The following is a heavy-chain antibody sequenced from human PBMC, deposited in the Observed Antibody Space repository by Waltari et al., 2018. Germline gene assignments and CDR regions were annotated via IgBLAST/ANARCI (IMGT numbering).Heavy chain of an antibody. Sequence: QLQLQESGPGLVQPSETLSLTCPLSGGPMHGYSGGWIRQSPGKGLECIGSVFYTGTTYYKPSLKSRLTISIDTSKNQFSLRLASVTAADTAVYYCARHNSGYYTPHDYWGQGTQVTVSS. V-gene: IGHV4-39*01. CDR3: ARHNSGYYTPHDY. CDR2: VFYTGTT. CDR1: GGPMHGYS. D-gene: IGHD3-22*01. J-gene: IGHJ4*02.